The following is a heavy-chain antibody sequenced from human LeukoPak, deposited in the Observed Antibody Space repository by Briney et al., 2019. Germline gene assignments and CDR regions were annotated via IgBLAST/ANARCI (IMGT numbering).Heavy chain of an antibody. V-gene: IGHV3-30*02. CDR3: AKDNSGWSSNFDS. D-gene: IGHD6-19*01. Sequence: PGGSLRLSCAASGFTFSGYGMHWVRQAPGKGLEWVAFIPYDGNNKYYTDSVKGRFTISRDNSKNTLYLQMDSLRAEDTAVYYCAKDNSGWSSNFDSWGQGTLVTVSS. CDR1: GFTFSGYG. J-gene: IGHJ4*02. CDR2: IPYDGNNK.